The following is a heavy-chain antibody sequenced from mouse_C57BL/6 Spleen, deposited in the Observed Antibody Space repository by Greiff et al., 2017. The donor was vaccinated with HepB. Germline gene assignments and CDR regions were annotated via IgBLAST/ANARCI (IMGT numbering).Heavy chain of an antibody. Sequence: VQGVESGPELVKPGASVKLSCKASGYTFTSYDINWVKQRPGQGLEWIGWIYPRDGSTKYNEKFKGKATLTVDTSSSTAYMELHSLTSEDSAVYFCARTGHYYGSPYYFDYWGQGTTLTVSS. V-gene: IGHV1-85*01. J-gene: IGHJ2*01. CDR3: ARTGHYYGSPYYFDY. D-gene: IGHD1-1*01. CDR1: GYTFTSYD. CDR2: IYPRDGST.